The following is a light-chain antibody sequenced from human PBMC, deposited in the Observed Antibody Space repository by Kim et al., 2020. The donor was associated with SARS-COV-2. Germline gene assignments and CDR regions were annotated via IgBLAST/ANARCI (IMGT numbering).Light chain of an antibody. Sequence: VSLGQTVRITCQGDSLRSYYASWYQQKPGQAPVLVIYGKNNRPSGIPDRFSGSSSGNTASLTITGAQAEDEADYYCNSRDSSGNHSFGGGTQLTVL. CDR2: GKN. CDR3: NSRDSSGNHS. V-gene: IGLV3-19*01. J-gene: IGLJ3*02. CDR1: SLRSYY.